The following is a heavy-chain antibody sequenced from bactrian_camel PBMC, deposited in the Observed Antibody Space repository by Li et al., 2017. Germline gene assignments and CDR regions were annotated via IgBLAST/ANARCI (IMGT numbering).Heavy chain of an antibody. CDR3: SSGWLWLTN. D-gene: IGHD2*01. CDR1: GFTFTSYA. J-gene: IGHJ4*01. Sequence: VQLVESGGDLVRPGGSLRLSCAASGFTFTSYAMIWVRQAPGKGLDWVAAINNGGGMTYYADSVKGRFTISRDNTKSTLYLQMSSLKTEDTAVYYCSSGWLWLTNWGQGTQVTVS. V-gene: IGHV3S40*01. CDR2: INNGGGMT.